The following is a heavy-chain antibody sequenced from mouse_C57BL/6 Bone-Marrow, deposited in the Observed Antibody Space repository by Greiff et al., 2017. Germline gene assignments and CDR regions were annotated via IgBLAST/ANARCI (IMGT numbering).Heavy chain of an antibody. D-gene: IGHD2-4*01. J-gene: IGHJ1*03. CDR3: AKKGLRRYFDV. CDR1: GFSLTSYG. Sequence: VKLMESGPGLVAPSQSLSITCTVSGFSLTSYGVSWVRQPPGTGLEWLGVIWGDGSTNYHSALISRLSISKDNSKSQVFLKLNSLQTDDTATYXCAKKGLRRYFDVWGTGTTVTVSS. V-gene: IGHV2-3*01. CDR2: IWGDGST.